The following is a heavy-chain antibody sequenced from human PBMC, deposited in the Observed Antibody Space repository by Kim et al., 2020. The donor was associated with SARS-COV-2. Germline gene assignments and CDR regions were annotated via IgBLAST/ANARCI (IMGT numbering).Heavy chain of an antibody. D-gene: IGHD2-2*01. J-gene: IGHJ4*02. CDR3: AKDMSREDIVVVPAAPDY. V-gene: IGHV3-43*01. Sequence: KGRFTISRDNSKNSLYLQMNSLRTENTALYYCAKDMSREDIVVVPAAPDYWGQGTLVTVSS.